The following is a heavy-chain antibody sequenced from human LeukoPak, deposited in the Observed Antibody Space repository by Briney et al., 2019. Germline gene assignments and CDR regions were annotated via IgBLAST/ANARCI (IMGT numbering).Heavy chain of an antibody. D-gene: IGHD5-18*01. Sequence: PSETLSLTCTVSGGSISSYYWSWIRQPAGKGLEWIGRIYTSGSTNYNPSLKSRVTMSVDTSKNQFSLKLSSVTAADTAVYYCAREAEGYSYGAFDYWGQGTLVTVSS. V-gene: IGHV4-4*07. CDR1: GGSISSYY. CDR2: IYTSGST. CDR3: AREAEGYSYGAFDY. J-gene: IGHJ4*02.